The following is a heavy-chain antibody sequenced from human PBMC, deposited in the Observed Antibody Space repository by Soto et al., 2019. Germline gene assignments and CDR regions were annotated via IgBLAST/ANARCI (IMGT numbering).Heavy chain of an antibody. D-gene: IGHD3-22*01. J-gene: IGHJ4*02. CDR2: ISYDGRKS. CDR3: AKILYDSYTSPLNY. Sequence: QVQLVESGGGVVQPGMSRRLSCAASGFTFSSFGMHWVRQAPGKGLEWVTIISYDGRKSYYADSVKGRFTISRDNSKNTLYLQMFSLRVEDTAVYHCAKILYDSYTSPLNYWGQGTLVTVSS. V-gene: IGHV3-30*18. CDR1: GFTFSSFG.